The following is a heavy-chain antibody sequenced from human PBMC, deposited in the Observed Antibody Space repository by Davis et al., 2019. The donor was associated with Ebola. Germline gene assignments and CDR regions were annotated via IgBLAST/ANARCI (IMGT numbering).Heavy chain of an antibody. CDR3: ARHRLEGPRFPFDY. J-gene: IGHJ4*02. CDR1: GGSISSRTYY. V-gene: IGHV4-39*01. D-gene: IGHD3-10*01. CDR2: ISYSGST. Sequence: MPSETLSLTCAVSGGSISSRTYYWGWIRQSPGKGLESIGSISYSGSTYYSPSPRSRVAISIDTSKNQFSLSLSTVTATDTAVYYCARHRLEGPRFPFDYWGQGVLVTVSS.